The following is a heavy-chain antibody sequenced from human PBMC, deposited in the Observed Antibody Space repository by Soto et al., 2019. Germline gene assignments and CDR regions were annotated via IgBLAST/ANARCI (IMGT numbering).Heavy chain of an antibody. V-gene: IGHV3-53*01. CDR2: LYSGGTT. CDR3: ARAYVGAYYYDYDMDV. J-gene: IGHJ6*02. Sequence: GGSLRLSCEASGFIVSSNYMSWVRQAPGKGLEWVSVLYSGGTTYYADSVKGRFTISRDNSKNTLYLQMNGLRAEDTAVYYCARAYVGAYYYDYDMDVWGQGTTVTVSS. D-gene: IGHD2-21*01. CDR1: GFIVSSNY.